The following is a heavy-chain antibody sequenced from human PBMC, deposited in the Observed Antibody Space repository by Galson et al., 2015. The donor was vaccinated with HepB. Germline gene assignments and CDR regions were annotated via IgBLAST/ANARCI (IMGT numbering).Heavy chain of an antibody. CDR3: AYGVDV. CDR2: TYYRSKWQK. V-gene: IGHV6-1*01. Sequence: CAISGDSVSANTAVWNRIRQSPSRGLEWLGRTYYRSKWQKDYAVSMKGRITISTDTSRNQVSLQLNSMSPEDTAVYYCAYGVDVWGQGTTVTVSS. J-gene: IGHJ6*02. CDR1: GDSVSANTAV.